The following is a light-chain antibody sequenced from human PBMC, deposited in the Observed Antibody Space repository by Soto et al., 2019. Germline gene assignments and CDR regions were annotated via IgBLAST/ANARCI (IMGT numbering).Light chain of an antibody. V-gene: IGLV4-60*03. CDR1: SRHITYI. CDR2: LERSGSY. Sequence: QPVLTQSSSASASLGSSVKLTCTLSSRHITYIIAWHQQQPGKAPRYLMKLERSGSYNKGSGVPDRFSGSSSGADRYLTISNLQSEDEADYYCETWDSNTRVFGTGTKVNVL. CDR3: ETWDSNTRV. J-gene: IGLJ1*01.